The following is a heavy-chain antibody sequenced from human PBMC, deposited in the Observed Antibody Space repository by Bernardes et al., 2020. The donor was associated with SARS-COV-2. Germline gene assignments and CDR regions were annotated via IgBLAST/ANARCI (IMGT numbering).Heavy chain of an antibody. CDR1: GFTVSNNY. CDR2: LYSGDT. J-gene: IGHJ6*02. V-gene: IGHV3-53*01. CDR3: ARGEYTYFNFEGTNYNLFYGLDV. D-gene: IGHD5-18*01. Sequence: GGSLRLSRAASGFTVSNNYMTWVRQAPGKGLEWVSLLYSGDTYYADSVKGRFTISRDNSENTVYLQMNNVRAEDTAVYYCARGEYTYFNFEGTNYNLFYGLDVWGQGTTVTVSS.